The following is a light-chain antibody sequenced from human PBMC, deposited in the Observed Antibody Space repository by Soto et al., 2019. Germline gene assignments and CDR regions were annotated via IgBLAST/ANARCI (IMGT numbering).Light chain of an antibody. CDR3: HQYNSWCT. CDR2: GAS. J-gene: IGKJ2*02. CDR1: QSVSNN. Sequence: VVMTQYPATLSVSPGRRAILSCRAGQSVSNNLAWYQQKPGQAPRLLIYGASTRATGIPARFSGSGSGTFFSLTISSLQSEDFAVYYCHQYNSWCTFGQGTKLEIK. V-gene: IGKV3-15*01.